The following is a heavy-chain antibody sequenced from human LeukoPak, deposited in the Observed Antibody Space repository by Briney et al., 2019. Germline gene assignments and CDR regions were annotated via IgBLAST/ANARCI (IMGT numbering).Heavy chain of an antibody. CDR3: ARDRYYVSGTYYRFDY. D-gene: IGHD3-10*01. V-gene: IGHV3-7*01. J-gene: IGHJ4*02. Sequence: PGGSLRLSCAASGFTFSNFWMMWVRQAPGKGLEWVANKNRDGSEKNYVDSVKGRFTISRDNARNSLYLQMNTLRAEETAVYYCARDRYYVSGTYYRFDYWGPGALVTVSS. CDR1: GFTFSNFW. CDR2: KNRDGSEK.